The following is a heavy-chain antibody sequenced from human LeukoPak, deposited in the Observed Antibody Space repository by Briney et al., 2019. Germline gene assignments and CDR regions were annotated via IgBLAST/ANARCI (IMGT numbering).Heavy chain of an antibody. CDR3: AREAAAAGVFWFDP. V-gene: IGHV1-18*01. D-gene: IGHD6-13*01. Sequence: GASVKVSCKTSGYTFTSDGITWVRHAPGQRLEWMGWISTYNGNTYYAQKFQGRATMTTDTSTRTGYMELRNLKSDDTAVYYCAREAAAAGVFWFDPWGQGTLVTVSS. CDR1: GYTFTSDG. J-gene: IGHJ5*02. CDR2: ISTYNGNT.